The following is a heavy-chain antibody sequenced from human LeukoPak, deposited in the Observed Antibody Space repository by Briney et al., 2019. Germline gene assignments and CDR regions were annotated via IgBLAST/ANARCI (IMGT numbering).Heavy chain of an antibody. D-gene: IGHD2-15*01. J-gene: IGHJ4*02. Sequence: KSSETLSLTCTVSGGSISSGSYYWSWIRQPAGKGLEWIGRIYTSGSTNYNPSLKSRVTISVDTSKNQFSLKLNSVTAADTAVYYCARGSRYCSGGSCYSYWGQGTLVTVSS. CDR1: GGSISSGSYY. V-gene: IGHV4-61*02. CDR3: ARGSRYCSGGSCYSY. CDR2: IYTSGST.